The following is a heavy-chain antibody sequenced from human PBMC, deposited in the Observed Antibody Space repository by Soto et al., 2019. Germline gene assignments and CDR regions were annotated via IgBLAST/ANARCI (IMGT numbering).Heavy chain of an antibody. J-gene: IGHJ5*02. D-gene: IGHD6-6*01. CDR1: GGSITSGGYY. V-gene: IGHV4-31*03. Sequence: QVQLQESGPGLVKASQALSLTCTVSGGSITSGGYYWSWIRQDPGKGLEWIGSIHYSGSTHYNPSLKRRVIISVDASKNQFSLKLSSVTAADTAVYYCAREYSSASRWFDPWGQGTLVTVSS. CDR2: IHYSGST. CDR3: AREYSSASRWFDP.